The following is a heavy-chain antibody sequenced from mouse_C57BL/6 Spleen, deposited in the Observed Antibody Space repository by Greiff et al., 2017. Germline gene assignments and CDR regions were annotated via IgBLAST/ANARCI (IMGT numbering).Heavy chain of an antibody. V-gene: IGHV14-2*01. J-gene: IGHJ2*01. CDR2: IDPEGGGT. CDR1: GFNIKDYC. D-gene: IGHD1-1*01. Sequence: VQLQQPGAELVKPGASVKLSCTASGFNIKDYCMPWVKQRTGQGLEWIGRIDPEGGGTKYAPKFQGKATITADTSSSTAYMQLSSLTSEDSAVYYCARYGSSYVCFDYWGQGTTLTVSA. CDR3: ARYGSSYVCFDY.